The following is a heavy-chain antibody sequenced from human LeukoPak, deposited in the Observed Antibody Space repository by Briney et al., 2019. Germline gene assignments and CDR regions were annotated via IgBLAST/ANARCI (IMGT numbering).Heavy chain of an antibody. CDR1: GGSISSGDYY. CDR3: ARGRLWFGESKTSHHFDY. CDR2: IYYSGST. D-gene: IGHD3-10*01. J-gene: IGHJ4*02. V-gene: IGHV4-30-4*01. Sequence: SQTLSLTCTVSGGSISSGDYYWSWIRQPPGKGLEWIGYIYYSGSTYYNPSLKSRVTISVDTSKNQFSLKLSSVTAADTAVYYCARGRLWFGESKTSHHFDYWGQGTLVTVSS.